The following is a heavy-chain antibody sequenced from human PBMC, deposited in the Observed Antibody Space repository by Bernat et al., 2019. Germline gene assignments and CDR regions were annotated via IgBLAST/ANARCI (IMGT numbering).Heavy chain of an antibody. D-gene: IGHD1-26*01. CDR1: GFTFTSSW. CDR2: IKSDGSRT. Sequence: EVQLVESGGDLIQPGGSLRLSCAASGFTFTSSWMHWARQAPGKGLVWVSRIKSDGSRTDYADSVKGRFTISRDNAKNTLYLQMNSLRAEDTAVYYCARDGAQSRYSGSYGDYWGQGTLVTVSS. V-gene: IGHV3-74*01. J-gene: IGHJ4*02. CDR3: ARDGAQSRYSGSYGDY.